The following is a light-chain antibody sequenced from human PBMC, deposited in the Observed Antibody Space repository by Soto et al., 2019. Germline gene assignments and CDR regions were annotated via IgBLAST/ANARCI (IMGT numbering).Light chain of an antibody. CDR2: DAS. V-gene: IGKV1-33*01. J-gene: IGKJ5*01. CDR1: HDIKEF. Sequence: DIQLTQSPSSLSTSVGDRVTITCQADHDIKEFLNWYQAKPGKAPKLRIYDASNLQTGVPSRFSGSGSGTRFTFTISSLQPEDIAIYYCQRYDSLPPTFGQGTRLDIK. CDR3: QRYDSLPPT.